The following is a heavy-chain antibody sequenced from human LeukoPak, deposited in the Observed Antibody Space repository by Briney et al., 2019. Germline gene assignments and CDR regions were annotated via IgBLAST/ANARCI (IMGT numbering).Heavy chain of an antibody. J-gene: IGHJ4*02. CDR3: ARGRSYFDISGYYFY. Sequence: GGSLRLSCAASGFTVGSNTMGWVRQAPGKGLEWGSIIYSGGSTSYADSVKGRFTISRDNSKNTLYLQMNSLRTEDTAVYYCARGRSYFDISGYYFYWGQGTLVTVSS. V-gene: IGHV3-66*01. CDR2: IYSGGST. D-gene: IGHD3-22*01. CDR1: GFTVGSNT.